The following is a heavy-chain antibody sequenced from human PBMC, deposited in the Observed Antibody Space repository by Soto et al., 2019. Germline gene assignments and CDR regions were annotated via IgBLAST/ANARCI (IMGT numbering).Heavy chain of an antibody. V-gene: IGHV3-30-3*01. CDR3: ARDAAGSSGWYWDEYFDY. J-gene: IGHJ4*02. CDR2: ISYDGSNK. CDR1: GSTFSSYA. D-gene: IGHD6-19*01. Sequence: GGSLRLSCAASGSTFSSYAMHWVRQAPGKGLEWVAVISYDGSNKYYADSVKGRFTISRDNSKNTLYLQMNSLRAEDTAAYYCARDAAGSSGWYWDEYFDYWGQGTLVTVSS.